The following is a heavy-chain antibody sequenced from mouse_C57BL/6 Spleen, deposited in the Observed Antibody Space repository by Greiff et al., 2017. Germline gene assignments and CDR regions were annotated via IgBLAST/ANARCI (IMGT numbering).Heavy chain of an antibody. CDR2: ISGGGGNT. CDR1: GFNFSSYT. D-gene: IGHD2-2*01. J-gene: IGHJ3*01. V-gene: IGHV5-9*01. CDR3: ARQSYGYDEAWFDY. Sequence: EVKLMESGGGLVKPGGSLKLSCAASGFNFSSYTMSWVRQTPEKRLEWVATISGGGGNTYYPDSVKGRFTISRDNAKNTLYRQMSSLRSEDTALYYCARQSYGYDEAWFDYWGQGTLVTVSA.